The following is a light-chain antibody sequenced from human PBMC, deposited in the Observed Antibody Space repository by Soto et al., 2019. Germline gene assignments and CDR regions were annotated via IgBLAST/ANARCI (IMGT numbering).Light chain of an antibody. Sequence: QLVLTQSPSASASLGASVKLTCTLSSGHSSYAIAWHQQQPEKGPGYLMKLNSDGSHTQGDGIPHRFSCSSSGAERYLTISRHPSEDEAYYYCQTSNTGPHVVFGGGTKLTVL. CDR2: LNSDGSH. J-gene: IGLJ2*01. V-gene: IGLV4-69*01. CDR3: QTSNTGPHVV. CDR1: SGHSSYA.